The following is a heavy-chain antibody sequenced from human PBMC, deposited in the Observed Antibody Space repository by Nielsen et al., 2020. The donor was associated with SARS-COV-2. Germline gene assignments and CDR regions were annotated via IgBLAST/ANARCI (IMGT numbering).Heavy chain of an antibody. D-gene: IGHD6-13*01. J-gene: IGHJ6*03. V-gene: IGHV4-59*01. CDR1: GGSISSYY. CDR2: IYYSGST. Sequence: SETLSLTCTVSGGSISSYYWSWIRQPPGKGLEWIGYIYYSGSTNYNPSLKSRVTISVDTSKNQFSLKLSSVTAADTAVYYCARHGEVSSWQEIYYYYYYMDVWGKGTTVTVSS. CDR3: ARHGEVSSWQEIYYYYYYMDV.